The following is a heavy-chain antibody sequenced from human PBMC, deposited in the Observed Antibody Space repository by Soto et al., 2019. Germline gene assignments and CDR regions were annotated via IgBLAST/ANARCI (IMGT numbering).Heavy chain of an antibody. CDR1: GDSISSYY. Sequence: QVQLQESGPGQVKPSETLSLTCTVSGDSISSYYWSWIREPAGKGLEWIGRIHSTGSTDYNPSLKSRVTMSVERSKNQFSLKFSSVTAADTAVYYCAREGFTQWVPYNWFDPWGQGILVTVSS. V-gene: IGHV4-4*07. J-gene: IGHJ5*02. CDR3: AREGFTQWVPYNWFDP. CDR2: IHSTGST. D-gene: IGHD6-19*01.